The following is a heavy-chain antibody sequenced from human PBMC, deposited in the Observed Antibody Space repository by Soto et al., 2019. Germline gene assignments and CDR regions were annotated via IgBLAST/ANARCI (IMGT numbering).Heavy chain of an antibody. Sequence: SVKVSCKASGGTFSIYAISGVLQSPLQWRDWMGGIIPIFGTANYAQKFQGRVTITADESTSTAYMELSSLRSEDTAVYYCARLVVPAANWFDPWGQGTLVTVSS. CDR2: IIPIFGTA. CDR3: ARLVVPAANWFDP. J-gene: IGHJ5*02. CDR1: GGTFSIYA. V-gene: IGHV1-69*13. D-gene: IGHD2-2*01.